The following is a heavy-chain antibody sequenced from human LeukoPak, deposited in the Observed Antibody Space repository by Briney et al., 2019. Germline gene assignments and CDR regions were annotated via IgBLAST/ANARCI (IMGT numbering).Heavy chain of an antibody. J-gene: IGHJ4*02. CDR1: GFTFSSYA. CDR2: ISYDGSNK. D-gene: IGHD2-2*01. Sequence: PGGSLRLSCAASGFTFSSYAMPWVRQAPGKGLEWVAVISYDGSNKYYADSVKGRFTISRDNSKNTLYLQMNSLRAEDTAVYYCARECSSTSCPRGGFDYWGQGTLVTVS. CDR3: ARECSSTSCPRGGFDY. V-gene: IGHV3-30*04.